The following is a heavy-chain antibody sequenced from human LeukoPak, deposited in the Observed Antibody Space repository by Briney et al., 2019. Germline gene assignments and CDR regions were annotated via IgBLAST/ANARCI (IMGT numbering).Heavy chain of an antibody. V-gene: IGHV3-23*01. CDR3: VKRAEDSSGYYLYYFDY. Sequence: PGGSLRLSXAASGFPFNKYAMSWVRQAPGKGLEGFSSISAATGTTYYAGSVRGRFSISRDNSQNTLYLQMNSLRAEDTAVYYCVKRAEDSSGYYLYYFDYWGQGTLVTVSS. CDR2: ISAATGTT. D-gene: IGHD3-22*01. CDR1: GFPFNKYA. J-gene: IGHJ4*02.